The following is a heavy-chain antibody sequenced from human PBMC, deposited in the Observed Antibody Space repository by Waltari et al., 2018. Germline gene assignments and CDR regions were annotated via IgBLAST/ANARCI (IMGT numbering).Heavy chain of an antibody. CDR2: INPSGGST. D-gene: IGHD6-6*01. CDR3: ARDGKIAARPWWFDP. CDR1: GYTFTSYY. Sequence: QVQLVQSGAEVKKPGASVKVSCKASGYTFTSYYMHWVRQAPGQGLEWRGIINPSGGSTSYAQKFQGRVTMTRDTSTSTVYMELSSLRSEDTAVYYCARDGKIAARPWWFDPWGQGTLVTVSS. J-gene: IGHJ5*02. V-gene: IGHV1-46*01.